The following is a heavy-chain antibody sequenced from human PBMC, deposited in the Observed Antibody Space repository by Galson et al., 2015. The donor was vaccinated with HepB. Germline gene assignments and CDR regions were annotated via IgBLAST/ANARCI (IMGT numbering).Heavy chain of an antibody. Sequence: SVKVSCKASGYTFINYAINWVRQAPGHGLEWMGWISVYDGSTNYAQKLKGRFTMTTDTPTYTAYMELTSLISDDTAVYYCARDGFDCWFDYWGQGTLVTVSS. CDR3: ARDGFDCWFDY. CDR2: ISVYDGST. CDR1: GYTFINYA. V-gene: IGHV1-18*01. J-gene: IGHJ4*02. D-gene: IGHD2-21*01.